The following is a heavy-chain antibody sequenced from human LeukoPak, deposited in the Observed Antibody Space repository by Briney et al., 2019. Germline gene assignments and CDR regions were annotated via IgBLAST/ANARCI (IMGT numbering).Heavy chain of an antibody. CDR1: GFTFNSYA. CDR3: ARDSTLSGIAAAGFYYYYGMDV. CDR2: ISGSGGDT. D-gene: IGHD6-13*01. V-gene: IGHV3-23*01. J-gene: IGHJ6*02. Sequence: GGSLRLSCAASGFTFNSYAMSWVRQAPGQGLEWVSGISGSGGDTYYAGSVKGRFTISRDNAKNSLYLQMNSLRAEDTAVYYCARDSTLSGIAAAGFYYYYGMDVWGQGTTVTVSS.